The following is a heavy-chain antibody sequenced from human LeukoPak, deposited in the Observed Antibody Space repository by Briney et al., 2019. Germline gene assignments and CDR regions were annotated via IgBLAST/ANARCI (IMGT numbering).Heavy chain of an antibody. CDR3: AGSIAARLDH. D-gene: IGHD6-6*01. Sequence: RASETLSLTCTVSGGSISSGGYYWSWIRQHPGKGLEWIGYIYYSGSTYSNPSLKSRVTISVDTSKNQFSLRLSSVTAADTAVYYCAGSIAARLDHWGQGTLVTVSS. J-gene: IGHJ4*02. CDR2: IYYSGST. V-gene: IGHV4-31*03. CDR1: GGSISSGGYY.